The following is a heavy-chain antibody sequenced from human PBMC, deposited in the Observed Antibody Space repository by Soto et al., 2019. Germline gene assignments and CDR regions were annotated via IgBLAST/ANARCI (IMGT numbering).Heavy chain of an antibody. Sequence: GGSLRLSCAVFGFTFTSYAMSWVRQAPGKGLEWVSGISGRGGTTYYADSVKGRFTISRDNSKNTLYLQMDSLRAEDTAVYYCASDYYDSSGYPRYYYYDMDVWGHGTTVTVSS. D-gene: IGHD3-22*01. J-gene: IGHJ6*02. CDR2: ISGRGGTT. V-gene: IGHV3-23*01. CDR1: GFTFTSYA. CDR3: ASDYYDSSGYPRYYYYDMDV.